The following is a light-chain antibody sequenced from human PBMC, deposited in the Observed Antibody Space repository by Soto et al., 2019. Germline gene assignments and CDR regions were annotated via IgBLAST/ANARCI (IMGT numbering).Light chain of an antibody. CDR1: QTIATY. CDR3: QQSYNTPYT. J-gene: IGKJ2*01. CDR2: SPS. Sequence: IQMTQSPSSLSASVGDRVTIACRATQTIATYANGYQQKSGKDPKLLIYSPSTLQDGVASRFNGSGSGTDFTLTISSLQPEQFATYYGQQSYNTPYTFGHGTKVDIK. V-gene: IGKV1-39*01.